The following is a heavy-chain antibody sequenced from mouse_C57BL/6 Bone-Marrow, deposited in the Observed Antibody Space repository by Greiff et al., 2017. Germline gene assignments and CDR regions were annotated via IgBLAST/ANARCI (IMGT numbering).Heavy chain of an antibody. D-gene: IGHD1-1*01. J-gene: IGHJ1*03. V-gene: IGHV7-3*01. CDR1: GFTFTDYY. CDR2: IRNKASGNTT. Sequence: EVQLVESGGGLVQPGGSLSLSCAASGFTFTDYYMRWVRQPPGKGLEWLGFIRNKASGNTTEYSASVEGRFTISRDNSQTILYLLMNALRAEDSDTYYCCTGVAHWYFDFWGTGTTVTVSS. CDR3: CTGVAHWYFDF.